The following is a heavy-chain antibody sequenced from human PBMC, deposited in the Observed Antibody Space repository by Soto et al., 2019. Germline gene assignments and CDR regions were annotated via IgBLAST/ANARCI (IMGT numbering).Heavy chain of an antibody. CDR3: ARDHDRTTVSYYYYGMDV. J-gene: IGHJ6*02. CDR1: GGSISSSNW. V-gene: IGHV4-4*02. Sequence: SETLSLTCAVSGGSISSSNWWSWVRQPPGKGLEWIGEIYHSGSTNYNPSLKSRVTISVDKSKNQFSLKLSSVTAADTAVYYCARDHDRTTVSYYYYGMDVWGQGTTVTVSS. CDR2: IYHSGST. D-gene: IGHD4-17*01.